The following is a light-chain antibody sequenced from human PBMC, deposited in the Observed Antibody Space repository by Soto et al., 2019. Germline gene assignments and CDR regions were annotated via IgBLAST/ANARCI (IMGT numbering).Light chain of an antibody. CDR1: SSDIDTYNY. Sequence: QSVLTQPASVSGSPGQSITISCTGTSSDIDTYNYVSWYQQHPGKAPKLMIYEVNKRPSGVPDRFSGSKSGNTASLTVSGLQAEDEADYYCSSYAGSSNVFGTGTKVNVL. J-gene: IGLJ1*01. CDR2: EVN. CDR3: SSYAGSSNV. V-gene: IGLV2-8*01.